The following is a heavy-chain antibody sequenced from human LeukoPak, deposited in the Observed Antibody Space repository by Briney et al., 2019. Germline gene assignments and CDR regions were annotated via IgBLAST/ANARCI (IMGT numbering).Heavy chain of an antibody. Sequence: PSENLSLTCTVSYYSISTGYFWGWVRQPPGKGLEWIGSIYQSGSTYYNPSLESRVTISVDTSKNQFSLSLSSVTAADTAVYFCARVRVGTRPYYMDVWGKGTTVTVSS. CDR3: ARVRVGTRPYYMDV. D-gene: IGHD1-26*01. CDR2: IYQSGST. CDR1: YYSISTGYF. J-gene: IGHJ6*03. V-gene: IGHV4-38-2*02.